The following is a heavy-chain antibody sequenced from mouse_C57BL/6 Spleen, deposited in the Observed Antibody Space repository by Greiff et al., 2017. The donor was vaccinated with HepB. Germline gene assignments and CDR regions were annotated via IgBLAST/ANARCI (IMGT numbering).Heavy chain of an antibody. CDR2: INPNNGGT. CDR3: ARSIYGYDGGFFDY. D-gene: IGHD2-2*01. CDR1: GYTFTDYN. V-gene: IGHV1-18*01. Sequence: VQLQQSGPELVKPGASVKIPCKASGYTFTDYNMDWVKQSHGKSLEWIGDINPNNGGTIYNQKFKGKATLTVDKSSSTAYMELRSLTSEDTAVYYWARSIYGYDGGFFDYWGQGTTLTVSS. J-gene: IGHJ2*01.